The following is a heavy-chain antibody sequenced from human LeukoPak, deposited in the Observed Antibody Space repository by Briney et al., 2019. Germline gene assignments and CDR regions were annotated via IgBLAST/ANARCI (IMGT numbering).Heavy chain of an antibody. D-gene: IGHD2-21*02. Sequence: PGGSLRLSCAASGFTFSSYWMHWVRQAPEKGRVWVSRINSDGSSTSYADSVKGRFTISRDNAKNTLYLQMNSLRAEDTAVYYCARGGLSAYCGGDCYTFDYWGQGTLVTVSS. V-gene: IGHV3-74*01. J-gene: IGHJ4*02. CDR2: INSDGSST. CDR3: ARGGLSAYCGGDCYTFDY. CDR1: GFTFSSYW.